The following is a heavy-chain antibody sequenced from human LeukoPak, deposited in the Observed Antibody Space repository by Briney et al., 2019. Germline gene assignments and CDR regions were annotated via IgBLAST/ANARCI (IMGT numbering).Heavy chain of an antibody. D-gene: IGHD3-9*01. J-gene: IGHJ4*02. CDR1: GDSISSGDYY. CDR2: IYHSGST. Sequence: PSETLSLTCTVSGDSISSGDYYWGWIRQPPGKGLEWIGSIYHSGSTYYNPSLKSRVTISVDTSKNQFSLKLSSVTAADTAVYYCARDLETDYDILTGHPFDYWGQGTLVTVSS. V-gene: IGHV4-38-2*02. CDR3: ARDLETDYDILTGHPFDY.